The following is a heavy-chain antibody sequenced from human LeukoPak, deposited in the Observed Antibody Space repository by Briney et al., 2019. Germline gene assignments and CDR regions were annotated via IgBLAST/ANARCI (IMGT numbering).Heavy chain of an antibody. CDR2: ISSSSSYI. CDR1: GFTFSSYS. J-gene: IGHJ6*02. D-gene: IGHD3-22*01. CDR3: AGPYYYDSSGYYNYYYGMDV. Sequence: GGSLRLSCAASGFTFSSYSMNWVRQAPGKGLEWVSSISSSSSYIYYADSVKGRFTISRDNAKNSLYLQMNSLRAEDTAVYYCAGPYYYDSSGYYNYYYGMDVWGQGTTVTVSS. V-gene: IGHV3-21*01.